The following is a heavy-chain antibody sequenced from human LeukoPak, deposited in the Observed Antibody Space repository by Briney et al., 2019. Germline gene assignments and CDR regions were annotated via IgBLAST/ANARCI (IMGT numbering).Heavy chain of an antibody. D-gene: IGHD4-17*01. Sequence: ASVKGSCKASGYTFTGYYMHWVRQAPGQGLEWMGWINPNSGGTNYAQKFQGWVTMTRDTSISTAYMELSRLRSDDTAVYYCARASTVTTIVDYWGQGTLVTVSS. CDR2: INPNSGGT. J-gene: IGHJ4*02. CDR1: GYTFTGYY. CDR3: ARASTVTTIVDY. V-gene: IGHV1-2*04.